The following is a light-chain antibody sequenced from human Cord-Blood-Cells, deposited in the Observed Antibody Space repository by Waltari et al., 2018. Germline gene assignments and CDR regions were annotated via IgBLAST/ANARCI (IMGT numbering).Light chain of an antibody. CDR3: AAWDDSLNGAV. V-gene: IGLV1-44*01. CDR2: SNN. Sequence: PPSASGTPGQRVTISCSGSSSNIGSNTVNWYQQLPGTAPKLLIYSNNQRPSGVPDRFSGSKSGTSASLAISGLQSEDEADYYCAAWDDSLNGAVFGGGTQLTVL. CDR1: SSNIGSNT. J-gene: IGLJ7*01.